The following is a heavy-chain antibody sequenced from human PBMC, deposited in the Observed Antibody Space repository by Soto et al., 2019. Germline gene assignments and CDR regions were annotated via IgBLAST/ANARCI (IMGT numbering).Heavy chain of an antibody. CDR1: GFTFSSYA. D-gene: IGHD3-10*01. V-gene: IGHV3-23*01. CDR3: AKTQSGHHDAFDI. Sequence: AGGSLRLSCAASGFTFSSYAMSWVRQAPGKGLEWVSAISGSGGSTYYADSVKGRFTISRDNSKNTLYLQMNSLRAEDTAVYYCAKTQSGHHDAFDIWGQGTMVTVSS. J-gene: IGHJ3*02. CDR2: ISGSGGST.